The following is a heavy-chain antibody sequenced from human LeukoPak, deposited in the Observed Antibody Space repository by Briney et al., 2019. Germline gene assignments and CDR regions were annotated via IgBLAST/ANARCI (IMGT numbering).Heavy chain of an antibody. J-gene: IGHJ3*02. Sequence: PGGSLRLSCAASGFTFSTCGMHWVRQAPGKGLEWVAVIWYDGSNQYYADSVKGRFTISRDNSKNTLYLQMNSLRAEDTAVYYCANLRTPGAFDIWGQGTMVTVSS. CDR1: GFTFSTCG. CDR3: ANLRTPGAFDI. D-gene: IGHD2-15*01. CDR2: IWYDGSNQ. V-gene: IGHV3-30*02.